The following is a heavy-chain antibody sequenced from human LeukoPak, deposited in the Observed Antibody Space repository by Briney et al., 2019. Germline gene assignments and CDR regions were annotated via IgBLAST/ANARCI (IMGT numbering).Heavy chain of an antibody. Sequence: GGSLRLSCAVSGFTFSSYSMNWVRRAPGKGLEWVSYIGSSVSTRYYADSVKGRFTISRDNSKNTLYLQMNSLRAEDTAVYYCAKDPRIPYYDSSGYYDYWGQGTLVTVSS. J-gene: IGHJ4*02. D-gene: IGHD3-22*01. V-gene: IGHV3-48*01. CDR1: GFTFSSYS. CDR2: IGSSVSTR. CDR3: AKDPRIPYYDSSGYYDY.